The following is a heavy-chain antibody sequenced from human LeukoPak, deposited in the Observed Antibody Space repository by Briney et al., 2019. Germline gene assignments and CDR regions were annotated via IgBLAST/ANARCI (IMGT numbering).Heavy chain of an antibody. Sequence: GGSLRLSCVASGFTFSSFEMNWVRQAPGKGLEWVSYISSSGTTISYADSVKGRFTISRDNANNSLHLQMNSLRVEDTAFYHCASYGSANLWGQGTLVTVSS. J-gene: IGHJ5*02. CDR2: ISSSGTTI. V-gene: IGHV3-48*03. CDR1: GFTFSSFE. D-gene: IGHD3-10*01. CDR3: ASYGSANL.